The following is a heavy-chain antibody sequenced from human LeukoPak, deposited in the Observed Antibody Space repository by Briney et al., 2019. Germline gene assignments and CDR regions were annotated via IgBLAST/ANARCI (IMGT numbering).Heavy chain of an antibody. V-gene: IGHV3-20*04. D-gene: IGHD3-3*01. CDR2: INWNGGST. Sequence: PGGSLRLSCAASGFTFDDYGVSWVGQAPGKGLEWVFGINWNGGSTGYADSVKGRFTISRDNAKNSLYLQMNSLIAEDTALYYCARGGITIFGVVSYMDVWGKGTTVTVSS. J-gene: IGHJ6*03. CDR1: GFTFDDYG. CDR3: ARGGITIFGVVSYMDV.